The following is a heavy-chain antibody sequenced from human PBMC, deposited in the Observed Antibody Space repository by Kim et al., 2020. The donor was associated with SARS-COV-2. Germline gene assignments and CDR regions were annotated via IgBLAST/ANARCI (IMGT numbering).Heavy chain of an antibody. V-gene: IGHV1-69*13. CDR3: ATSPGWIDLLGGEKWFDP. CDR2: IMSIFGKL. CDR1: GGTFTNDA. Sequence: SVKVSCKASGGTFTNDAFNWVRQVPGQGLEWVGGIMSIFGKLHYAQRFQGRVTITADEFASTVYMELSSLTPEDTAIYFCATSPGWIDLLGGEKWFDPWGQGTLVTVSS. J-gene: IGHJ5*02. D-gene: IGHD3-16*01.